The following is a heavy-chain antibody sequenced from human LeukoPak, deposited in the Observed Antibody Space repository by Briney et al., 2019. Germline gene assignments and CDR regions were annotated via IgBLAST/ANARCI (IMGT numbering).Heavy chain of an antibody. D-gene: IGHD3-10*01. CDR3: AKDGVTMVRGVKPLDY. Sequence: GGSLRLSCAASGFTFSSYAMSWVRQAPGKGLEWVSAISGSGGSTYHADSVKGRFTISRDNSKNTLYLQMNSLRAEDTAVYYCAKDGVTMVRGVKPLDYWGQGTLVTVSS. V-gene: IGHV3-23*01. CDR1: GFTFSSYA. CDR2: ISGSGGST. J-gene: IGHJ4*02.